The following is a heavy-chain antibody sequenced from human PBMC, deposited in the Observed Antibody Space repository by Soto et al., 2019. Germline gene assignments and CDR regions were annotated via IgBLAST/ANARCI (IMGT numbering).Heavy chain of an antibody. CDR3: ARGGDIVATIRGGGMDV. CDR2: IWYDGSNK. D-gene: IGHD5-12*01. J-gene: IGHJ6*02. CDR1: GFTFSSYG. V-gene: IGHV3-33*01. Sequence: QVQLVESGGGVVQPGRSLRLSCAASGFTFSSYGMHWVRQAPGKGLEWVAVIWYDGSNKYYADSVKGRFTISRDNSKNTLYLQMNSLRAEDTAVYYCARGGDIVATIRGGGMDVWGQGTTVTVSS.